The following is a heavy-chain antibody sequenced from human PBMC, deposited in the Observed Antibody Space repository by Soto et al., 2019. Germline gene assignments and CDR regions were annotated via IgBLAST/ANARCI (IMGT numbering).Heavy chain of an antibody. CDR3: ARRKFYGDYESEYYFDY. D-gene: IGHD4-17*01. V-gene: IGHV5-51*01. J-gene: IGHJ4*02. CDR2: IYPGDSDT. CDR1: GYSFTSYW. Sequence: GESLKISCKGSGYSFTSYWIGWVRQMPGKGLEWMGIIYPGDSDTRYSPSFQGQVTISADKSISTAYLQWSSLKASDTAMYYCARRKFYGDYESEYYFDYWGQGTLVTVSS.